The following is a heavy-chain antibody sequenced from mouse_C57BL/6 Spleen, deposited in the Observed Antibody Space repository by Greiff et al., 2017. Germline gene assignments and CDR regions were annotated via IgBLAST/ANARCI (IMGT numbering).Heavy chain of an antibody. CDR2: IYPGDGDT. CDR3: ARSGGNYPYYAMDY. V-gene: IGHV1-82*01. CDR1: GYAFSSSW. D-gene: IGHD2-1*01. J-gene: IGHJ4*01. Sequence: QVQLKQSGPELVKPGASVKISCKASGYAFSSSWMNWVKQRPGKGLEWIGRIYPGDGDTNYNGKFKGKATLTADKSSSTAYMQLSSLTSEDSAVYFCARSGGNYPYYAMDYWGQGTSVTVSS.